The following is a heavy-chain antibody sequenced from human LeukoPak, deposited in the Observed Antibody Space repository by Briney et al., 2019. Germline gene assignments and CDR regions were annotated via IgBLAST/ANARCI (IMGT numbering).Heavy chain of an antibody. V-gene: IGHV3-43*01. J-gene: IGHJ4*02. CDR1: GFTFDDYA. D-gene: IGHD2-2*01. CDR3: XXXXHTVVVPAATQIDF. CDR2: ISWDGDST. Sequence: PGGSLRLSCEASGFTFDDYAMHWVRQPPGKGLEWVSRISWDGDSTIYADSVKGRFTISRDNSKNSLYLHMTSLKTEDTAFYYXXXXXHTVVVPAATQIDFRGQGTLVTVSS.